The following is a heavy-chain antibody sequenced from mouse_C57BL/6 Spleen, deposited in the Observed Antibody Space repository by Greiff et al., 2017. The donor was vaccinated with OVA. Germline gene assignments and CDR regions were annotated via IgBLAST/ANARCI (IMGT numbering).Heavy chain of an antibody. CDR2: ISTYYGDA. CDR3: ASTRDYYGSSYWFAY. J-gene: IGHJ3*01. Sequence: QVQLQQSGPELVRPGVSVKISCKGSGYTFTDYAMHWVKQSHAQSLEWIGVISTYYGDASYNQKFKDKATMTVDKSSSTAYMELARLTSEDSAVYYCASTRDYYGSSYWFAYWGQGTLVTVSA. D-gene: IGHD1-1*01. V-gene: IGHV1-67*01. CDR1: GYTFTDYA.